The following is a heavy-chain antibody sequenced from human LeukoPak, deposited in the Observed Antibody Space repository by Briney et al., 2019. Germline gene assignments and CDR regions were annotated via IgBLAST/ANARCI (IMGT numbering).Heavy chain of an antibody. CDR3: ARDLGSGYDYFDY. V-gene: IGHV1-2*02. D-gene: IGHD5-12*01. CDR1: GYTFTGYY. J-gene: IGHJ4*02. Sequence: GASVKVSCKASGYTFTGYYMHWVRRAPGQGLEWMGWINPNSGGTNYAQKFQGRVTMTRDTSISTAYMELSRLRSDDTAVYYCARDLGSGYDYFDYWGQGTLVTVSS. CDR2: INPNSGGT.